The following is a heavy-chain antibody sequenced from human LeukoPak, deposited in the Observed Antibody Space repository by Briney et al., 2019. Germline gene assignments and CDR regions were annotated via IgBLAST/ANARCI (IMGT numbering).Heavy chain of an antibody. V-gene: IGHV3-7*01. CDR1: GFIFSSYW. D-gene: IGHD3-10*01. CDR3: ARSLTMVRAYDY. CDR2: IKQDGSEK. J-gene: IGHJ4*02. Sequence: GGSLRLSCAASGFIFSSYWMSWVRQAPGKGLEWVANIKQDGSEKYYVDSVKGRFTISRDNAKNSLYLQMNSLRTEDTAVYYCARSLTMVRAYDYWGQGTLVTVSS.